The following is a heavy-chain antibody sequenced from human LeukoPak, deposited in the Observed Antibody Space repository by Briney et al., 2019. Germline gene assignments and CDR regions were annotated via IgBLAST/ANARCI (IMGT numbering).Heavy chain of an antibody. V-gene: IGHV4-34*01. J-gene: IGHJ6*03. CDR2: INHSGST. CDR3: ARGRVAAARYYMDV. D-gene: IGHD6-13*01. Sequence: PSETLSLTCAVYGGSFSGYYWSWIRRPPGKGLEWIGEINHSGSTNYNPSLKSRVTISVDTSKNQFSLKLSSVTAADTAVYYCARGRVAAARYYMDVWGKGTTVTVSS. CDR1: GGSFSGYY.